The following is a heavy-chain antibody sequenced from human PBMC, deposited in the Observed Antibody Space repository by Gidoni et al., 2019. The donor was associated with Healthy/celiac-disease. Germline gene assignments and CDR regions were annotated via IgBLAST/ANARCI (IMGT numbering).Heavy chain of an antibody. D-gene: IGHD6-19*01. CDR2: FDPEDGET. V-gene: IGHV1-24*01. Sequence: QSGAEVKKPGASVKVSCKVSGYTLTELSMHWVRQAPGKGLEWMGGFDPEDGETIYAQKFQGRVTMTEDTSTDTAYMELSSLRSEDTAVYYCATVGVGSSGWHGLYYYGMDVWGQGTTVTVSS. CDR3: ATVGVGSSGWHGLYYYGMDV. CDR1: GYTLTELS. J-gene: IGHJ6*02.